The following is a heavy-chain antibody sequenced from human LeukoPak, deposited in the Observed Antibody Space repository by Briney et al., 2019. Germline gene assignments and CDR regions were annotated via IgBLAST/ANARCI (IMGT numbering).Heavy chain of an antibody. D-gene: IGHD3-22*01. CDR1: GFTFSSYG. J-gene: IGHJ4*02. CDR2: IWYDGSNE. CDR3: ARPDRNYYDSSGYPGY. V-gene: IGHV3-33*01. Sequence: GGSLRLSCAASGFTFSSYGMHWVRQAPGKGLEWVAVIWYDGSNEYFVDSVKGRFTISRDNSKNTLYLQMNSLRAEDTAVYYCARPDRNYYDSSGYPGYWGQGTLVTVSS.